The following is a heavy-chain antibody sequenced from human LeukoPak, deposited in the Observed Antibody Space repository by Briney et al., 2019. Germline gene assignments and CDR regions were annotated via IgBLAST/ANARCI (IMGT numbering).Heavy chain of an antibody. CDR2: INHSGST. V-gene: IGHV4-34*01. CDR3: ARGGGLKLPLFDY. D-gene: IGHD1-7*01. CDR1: GGSFSGYY. Sequence: PSETLSLTCAVYGGSFSGYYWSWIRQPPGKGLEWIGEINHSGSTNYNPSLKSRVTISVDTSKNQFSLKLSSVTAADTAVYYCARGGGLKLPLFDYWGQGTLVTVSS. J-gene: IGHJ4*02.